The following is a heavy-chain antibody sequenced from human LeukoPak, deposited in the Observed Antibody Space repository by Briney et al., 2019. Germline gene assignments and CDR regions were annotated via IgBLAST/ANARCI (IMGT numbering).Heavy chain of an antibody. CDR3: ARVGSYYDFWSGYYRYFDY. Sequence: PSETLSLTCTVSGYSISSGYYWGWIRQPPGKGLEWIGSIYHSGSTYYNPSLKSRVTISVDTSKNQFSLKLSSVTAADTAVYYCARVGSYYDFWSGYYRYFDYWGQGTLVTVSS. CDR2: IYHSGST. D-gene: IGHD3-3*01. V-gene: IGHV4-38-2*02. CDR1: GYSISSGYY. J-gene: IGHJ4*02.